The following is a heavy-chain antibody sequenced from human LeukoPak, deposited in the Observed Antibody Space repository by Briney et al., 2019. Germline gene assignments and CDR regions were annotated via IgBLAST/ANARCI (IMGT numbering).Heavy chain of an antibody. Sequence: PGGSLRLSCAASGFTFSNAWMSWVRQAPGRGLEWLTLIRPDGGKKFYSDSVKGRFTVSRDNFKNMLYLEMNSLRSEDTAVYYCVKDDPVLHFWGQGTLVSVSS. CDR3: VKDDPVLHF. V-gene: IGHV3-30*02. CDR1: GFTFSNAW. CDR2: IRPDGGKK. J-gene: IGHJ4*02.